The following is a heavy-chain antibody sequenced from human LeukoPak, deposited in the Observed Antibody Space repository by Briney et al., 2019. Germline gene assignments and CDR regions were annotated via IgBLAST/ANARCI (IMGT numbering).Heavy chain of an antibody. CDR1: GGSISSYY. D-gene: IGHD3-22*01. CDR3: ARAYFADYYDSSGSRIRLHDAFDI. Sequence: PSETLSLTCTVSGGSISSYYWSWIRQPAGKGLEWIGRIYTSGSTSYNPSLKGRVTMSVDTSKNQFSLKLSSVTAADTAVYYCARAYFADYYDSSGSRIRLHDAFDIWGQGTMVTVSS. CDR2: IYTSGST. J-gene: IGHJ3*02. V-gene: IGHV4-4*07.